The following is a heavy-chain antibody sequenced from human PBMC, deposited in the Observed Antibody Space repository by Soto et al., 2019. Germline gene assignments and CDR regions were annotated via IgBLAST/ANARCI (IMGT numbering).Heavy chain of an antibody. V-gene: IGHV3-21*01. CDR3: ARDSYYDFWSGYRTIDY. CDR2: ISSSSSYI. CDR1: GFTFSSYS. J-gene: IGHJ4*02. Sequence: EVQLVESGGGLVKPGGSLRLSCAASGFTFSSYSMNWVRQAPGKGLEWVSSISSSSSYIYYADSVKGRFTISRDNAKNSLYLQMNSLRAEDTAVYYCARDSYYDFWSGYRTIDYWGQGTLVTVSS. D-gene: IGHD3-3*01.